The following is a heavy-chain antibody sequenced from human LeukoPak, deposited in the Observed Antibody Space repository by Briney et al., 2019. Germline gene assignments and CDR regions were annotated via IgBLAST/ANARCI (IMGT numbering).Heavy chain of an antibody. CDR3: ARIVSSYYYYMDV. J-gene: IGHJ6*03. D-gene: IGHD1-26*01. CDR2: IYYSGST. CDR1: GGSISSYY. V-gene: IGHV4-59*06. Sequence: PSETLSLTCTVSGGSISSYYWSWIRQPPGKGLEWIGYIYYSGSTYYNPSLKSRVTISVDTSKNQFSLKLSSVTAADTAVYYCARIVSSYYYYMDVWGKGTTVTVSS.